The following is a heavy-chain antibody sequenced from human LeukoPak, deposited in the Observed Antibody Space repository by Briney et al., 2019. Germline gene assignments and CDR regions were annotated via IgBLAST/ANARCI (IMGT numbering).Heavy chain of an antibody. J-gene: IGHJ4*02. CDR3: TTDTWYSAGH. Sequence: GESLRLSCTASGSIFSGSWMAWIRQAPGKGLEWVAIIKKDGSEKYYVDSMKGRFTISRDNAKNSLFLQMNSLRAEDTAIYYCTTDTWYSAGHWGQGTLVTVSS. V-gene: IGHV3-7*03. CDR1: GSIFSGSW. D-gene: IGHD2-15*01. CDR2: IKKDGSEK.